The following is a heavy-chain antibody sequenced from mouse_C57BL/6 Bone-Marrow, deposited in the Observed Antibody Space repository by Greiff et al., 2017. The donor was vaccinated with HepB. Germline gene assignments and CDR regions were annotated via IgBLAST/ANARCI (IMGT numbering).Heavy chain of an antibody. J-gene: IGHJ1*03. CDR2: INPNNGGT. Sequence: EVKLMESGPELVKPGASVKISCKASGYTFTDYYMNWVKQSHGKSLEWIGDINPNNGGTSYNQKFKGKATLTVDKSSSTAYMELRSLTSEDSAVYYCARWGYSNYGYFDVWGTGTTVTVSS. D-gene: IGHD2-5*01. V-gene: IGHV1-26*01. CDR1: GYTFTDYY. CDR3: ARWGYSNYGYFDV.